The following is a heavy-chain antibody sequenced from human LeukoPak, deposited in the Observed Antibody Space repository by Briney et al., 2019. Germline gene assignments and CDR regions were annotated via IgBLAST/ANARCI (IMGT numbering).Heavy chain of an antibody. CDR2: INPSGGSK. CDR1: GYTFTNYY. J-gene: IGHJ5*02. V-gene: IGHV1-46*01. CDR3: ARDPVVTSSRGTSGINWFDP. Sequence: ASVKVSCQASGYTFTNYYMHWVRQAPGKGREWMGIINPSGGSKNYAQKFQGRVTMNRDTSTRPVYIELSRLRAEDTAVYYCARDPVVTSSRGTSGINWFDPWGQGSLVTVCS. D-gene: IGHD6-13*01.